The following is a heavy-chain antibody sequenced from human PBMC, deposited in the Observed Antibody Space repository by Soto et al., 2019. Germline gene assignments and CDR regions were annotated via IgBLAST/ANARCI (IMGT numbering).Heavy chain of an antibody. Sequence: PGGSLRLSCAASGFTFSSNAMSWVRQAPGKGLEWVSAISTNGGSTYYADSVKGRFTISRDNSTNTLYLQMSSLRAEDTAVYYCAKPVVKYYFDHWGQGTLVTVSS. J-gene: IGHJ4*02. CDR3: AKPVVKYYFDH. CDR1: GFTFSSNA. D-gene: IGHD2-2*01. V-gene: IGHV3-23*01. CDR2: ISTNGGST.